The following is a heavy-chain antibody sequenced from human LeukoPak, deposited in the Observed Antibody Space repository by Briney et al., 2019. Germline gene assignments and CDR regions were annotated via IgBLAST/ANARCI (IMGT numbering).Heavy chain of an antibody. V-gene: IGHV4-61*02. CDR3: ARGDGRRGGYYSESGSSPLSQTYYYHYGMDV. Sequence: SQTLSLTCTVSGGSISSGSYYWSWIRQPAGKGLEWIGRIYTSGSTNYNPSLKSRVTISVDTSKNQFSLKLSSVTAADTAVYYCARGDGRRGGYYSESGSSPLSQTYYYHYGMDVWGQGTRVTVSS. J-gene: IGHJ6*02. CDR1: GGSISSGSYY. CDR2: IYTSGST. D-gene: IGHD3-10*01.